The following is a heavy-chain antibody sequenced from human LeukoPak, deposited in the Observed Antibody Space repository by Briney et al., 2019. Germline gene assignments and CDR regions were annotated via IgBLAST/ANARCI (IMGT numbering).Heavy chain of an antibody. D-gene: IGHD3-10*01. CDR2: ISSSSSYI. V-gene: IGHV3-21*01. Sequence: PGRSLRLSCAASGFTFSSYSMNWVRQAPGKGLEWLSSISSSSSYIYYADSVKGRFTISRDNAKNSLYLQMNSLRAEDTAVYYCARGRGSGSYYSFHYWGQGTLVTVSS. CDR1: GFTFSSYS. CDR3: ARGRGSGSYYSFHY. J-gene: IGHJ4*02.